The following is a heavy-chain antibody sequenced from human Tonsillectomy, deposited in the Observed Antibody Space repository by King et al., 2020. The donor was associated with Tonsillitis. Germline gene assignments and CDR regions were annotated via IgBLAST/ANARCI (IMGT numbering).Heavy chain of an antibody. V-gene: IGHV1-58*01. CDR2: IVVGSGTT. CDR3: ATEGDMATWFDP. CDR1: GLTFSTSA. D-gene: IGHD5-12*01. Sequence: QLVESGPEVRKPGTSVKVSCKASGLTFSTSAVQWVRQARGQRLEWIGWIVVGSGTTNCAQKFQERVTITRDMSTRTVYMELSSLRSEDTAVYYCATEGDMATWFDPWGEGTLVTVSS. J-gene: IGHJ5*02.